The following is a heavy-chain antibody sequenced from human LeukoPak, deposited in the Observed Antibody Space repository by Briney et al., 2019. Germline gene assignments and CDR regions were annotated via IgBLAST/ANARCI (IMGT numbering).Heavy chain of an antibody. J-gene: IGHJ3*02. D-gene: IGHD6-13*01. CDR1: GYPFTSYY. V-gene: IGHV1-46*01. CDR2: INPSGGST. CDR3: AIAAADDAFDI. Sequence: ASVKVSCKAAGYPFTSYYMHWVRQAPGQGLEWMGIINPSGGSTSYAQKFQGRVTMTRDMSTSTVYMELSSLRSEDTAVYYSAIAAADDAFDIWGQGTMVTVSS.